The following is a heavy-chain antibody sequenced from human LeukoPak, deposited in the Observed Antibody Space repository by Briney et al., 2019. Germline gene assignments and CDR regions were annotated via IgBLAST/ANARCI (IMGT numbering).Heavy chain of an antibody. CDR3: ARTRGLDYCSSTSCCWQH. CDR2: IYYSGST. Sequence: SETLSLTCTVSGGSISSNSYYWGWIRQPPGKGLEWIGSIYYSGSTYYNPSLKSRVTISVDTSKNQFSLKLSSVTAADTAVYYCARTRGLDYCSSTSCCWQHWGQGTLVTVSS. J-gene: IGHJ1*01. CDR1: GGSISSNSYY. V-gene: IGHV4-39*01. D-gene: IGHD2-2*01.